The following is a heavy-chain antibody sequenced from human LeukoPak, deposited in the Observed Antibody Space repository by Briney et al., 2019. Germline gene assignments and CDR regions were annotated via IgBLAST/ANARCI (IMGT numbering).Heavy chain of an antibody. D-gene: IGHD3-3*01. CDR3: ARHPGVGADFWSGYYTRNAPDAFDI. J-gene: IGHJ3*02. Sequence: PSQTLSLTCTVSGGSISSGDYYWSWIRQPPGKGLEWIGYIYYSGSTYYNPSLKSRVTISVDTSKNQFSLKLSSVTAADTAVYYCARHPGVGADFWSGYYTRNAPDAFDIWGQGTMVTVSS. CDR2: IYYSGST. V-gene: IGHV4-30-4*08. CDR1: GGSISSGDYY.